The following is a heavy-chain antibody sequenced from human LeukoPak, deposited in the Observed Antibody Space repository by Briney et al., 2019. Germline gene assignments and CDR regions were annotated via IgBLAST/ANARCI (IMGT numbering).Heavy chain of an antibody. CDR1: GGTFICYA. CDR3: ARGRAAAGHNWFDP. D-gene: IGHD6-13*01. CDR2: IIPILGIA. V-gene: IGHV1-69*04. Sequence: GASVKVSFKASGGTFICYAISWVRQAPGQGLDWMGRIIPILGIANYAQKFQGRVTITADKSTSTAYMELSSLRSEDTAVYYCARGRAAAGHNWFDPWGQGILVTVSS. J-gene: IGHJ5*02.